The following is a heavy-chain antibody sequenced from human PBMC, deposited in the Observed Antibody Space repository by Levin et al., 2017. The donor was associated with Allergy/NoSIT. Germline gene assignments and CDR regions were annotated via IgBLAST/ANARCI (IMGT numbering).Heavy chain of an antibody. CDR2: ITWNSGNI. D-gene: IGHD5-24*01. Sequence: SLKISCAASGFTLDDYTMHWVRQAPGRGLEWVSSITWNSGNIDYADSVKGRFTISRDNAKNSLYLQMNSLRSEDTALYYYAKEEMSTTSFDYWGQGTLVTVSS. J-gene: IGHJ4*02. CDR3: AKEEMSTTSFDY. V-gene: IGHV3-9*01. CDR1: GFTLDDYT.